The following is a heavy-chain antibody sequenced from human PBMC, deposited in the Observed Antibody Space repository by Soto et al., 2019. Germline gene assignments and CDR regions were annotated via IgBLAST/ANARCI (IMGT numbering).Heavy chain of an antibody. CDR2: ITSSGGYT. CDR3: AKGWGRSDY. J-gene: IGHJ4*02. D-gene: IGHD1-26*01. Sequence: EVQLLESGGGLVQSGGSLRLSCAASGFTFSTYALSWVRQAPGKGLEWVSTITSSGGYTYYADPVKGRFTISRDNSKSTLYLQMNSLRAEDTAVYYCAKGWGRSDYWGQGTLVTVSS. V-gene: IGHV3-23*01. CDR1: GFTFSTYA.